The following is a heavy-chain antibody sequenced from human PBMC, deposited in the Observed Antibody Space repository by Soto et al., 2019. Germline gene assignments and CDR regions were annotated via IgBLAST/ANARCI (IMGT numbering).Heavy chain of an antibody. CDR1: RFTFSSYG. Sequence: QVQLVESGGGVVQPGRSLRLSCAASRFTFSSYGMHWVRQAPGKGLEWVAVISYDGSNKYYADSVKGRFTISRDNSKNTLYLQMNRLRAEETAVYDCAKTLSGYNYGPSGSHHYGMDVWGQGTTVTVSS. CDR3: AKTLSGYNYGPSGSHHYGMDV. V-gene: IGHV3-30*18. J-gene: IGHJ6*02. CDR2: ISYDGSNK. D-gene: IGHD5-18*01.